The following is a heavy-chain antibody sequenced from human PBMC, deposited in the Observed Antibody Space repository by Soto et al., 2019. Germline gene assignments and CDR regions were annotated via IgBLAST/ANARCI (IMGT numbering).Heavy chain of an antibody. V-gene: IGHV1-69*13. CDR1: GGTFSSYA. Sequence: SVKVSCKASGGTFSSYAISWVRQAPGQGLEWMGGIIPIFGTANYAQKFQGRVTITADESTSTAYMELSSLRSEDTAVYYCARTLAVAGIRGNDYWGQGTLVTVSS. CDR3: ARTLAVAGIRGNDY. CDR2: IIPIFGTA. J-gene: IGHJ4*02. D-gene: IGHD6-19*01.